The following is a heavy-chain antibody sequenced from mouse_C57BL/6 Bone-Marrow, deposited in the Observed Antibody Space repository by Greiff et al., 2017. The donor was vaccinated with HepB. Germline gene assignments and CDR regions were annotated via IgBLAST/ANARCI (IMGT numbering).Heavy chain of an antibody. CDR3: ASRLLRRGDYAMDY. Sequence: EVKVEESGGGLVKPGGSLKLSCAASGFTFSSYTMSWVRQTPEKRLEWVATISGGGGNTYYPDSVKGRFTISRDNAKNTLYLQMSSLRSEDTALYYCASRLLRRGDYAMDYWGQGTSVTVSS. J-gene: IGHJ4*01. CDR2: ISGGGGNT. CDR1: GFTFSSYT. D-gene: IGHD1-2*01. V-gene: IGHV5-9*01.